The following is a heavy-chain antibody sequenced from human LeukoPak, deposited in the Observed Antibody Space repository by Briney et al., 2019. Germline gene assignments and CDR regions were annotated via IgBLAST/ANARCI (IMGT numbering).Heavy chain of an antibody. J-gene: IGHJ3*02. Sequence: PGGSLRLSCAASGFSVSSNFMTWVRQAPGKGLEWLSVIFSGGSTYYADSVKGRFTISRDNSKNTLYLQMSSLRAEDTAVYFCARGRRWDLLVSLIDASDIWGQGTMVSVGS. CDR3: ARGRRWDLLVSLIDASDI. CDR2: IFSGGST. V-gene: IGHV3-53*01. CDR1: GFSVSSNF. D-gene: IGHD4-23*01.